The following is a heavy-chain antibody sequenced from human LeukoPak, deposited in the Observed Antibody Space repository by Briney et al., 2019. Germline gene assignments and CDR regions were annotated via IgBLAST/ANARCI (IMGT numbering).Heavy chain of an antibody. CDR3: ARGPPINYDILTGYYNFDN. D-gene: IGHD3-9*01. Sequence: SETLSLTCTVSGGSISSYYWSWIRQPPGKGLEWIGYIYYSGSTNYNPSLKSRVTISVDTSKNQFSLKLSSVTAADTAVYYCARGPPINYDILTGYYNFDNWGQGTLATVSS. CDR1: GGSISSYY. CDR2: IYYSGST. V-gene: IGHV4-59*12. J-gene: IGHJ4*02.